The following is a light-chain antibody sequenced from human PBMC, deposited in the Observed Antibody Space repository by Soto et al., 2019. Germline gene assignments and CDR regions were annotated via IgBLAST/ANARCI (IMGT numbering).Light chain of an antibody. J-gene: IGLJ2*01. CDR3: QSYDSRNVI. CDR2: EDN. CDR1: SGNIASNY. V-gene: IGLV6-57*04. Sequence: NFMLTQPHSVSESPGKTVTISCTRRSGNIASNYVQWHQQRPDSAPITVIYEDNQRLPGVPDRFSGSIDSSSNSASLTISGLKTEDEAEYYCQSYDSRNVIFGGGTKVTVL.